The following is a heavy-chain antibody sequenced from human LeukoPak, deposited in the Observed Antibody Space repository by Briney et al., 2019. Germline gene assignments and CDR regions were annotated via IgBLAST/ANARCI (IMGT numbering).Heavy chain of an antibody. D-gene: IGHD1-26*01. CDR2: ISSSGSTI. CDR1: GFTFSSYE. J-gene: IGHJ4*02. CDR3: ARVGWELLGPFDH. Sequence: GGSLRLSCAASGFTFSSYEMNWVRQAPGKGLEWVSYISSSGSTIYYADSVKGRFTISRDNAKNSLYLQMNSLRAEDTAVYYCARVGWELLGPFDHWGQGTLVTVSS. V-gene: IGHV3-48*03.